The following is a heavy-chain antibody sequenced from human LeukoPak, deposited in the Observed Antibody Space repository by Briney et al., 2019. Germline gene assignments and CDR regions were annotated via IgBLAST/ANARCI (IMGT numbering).Heavy chain of an antibody. Sequence: GGSLRLSCAASGFTFSSYSMNWVRQAPGKGLEWVSYISSSSSTIYYADSVKGRFTISRDNAKNSLYLQMNSLRAEDTAVYYCARDPGYYDSSDVYYYYMDVWGKGTTVTVSS. D-gene: IGHD3-22*01. CDR2: ISSSSSTI. J-gene: IGHJ6*03. CDR1: GFTFSSYS. V-gene: IGHV3-48*01. CDR3: ARDPGYYDSSDVYYYYMDV.